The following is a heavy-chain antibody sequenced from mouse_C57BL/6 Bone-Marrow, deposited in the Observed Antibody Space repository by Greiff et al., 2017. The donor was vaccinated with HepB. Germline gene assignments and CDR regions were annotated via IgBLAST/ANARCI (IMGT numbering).Heavy chain of an antibody. J-gene: IGHJ4*01. CDR1: GYTFTSYW. Sequence: QVQLKQPGAELVMPGASVKLSCKASGYTFTSYWMHWVKQRPGQGLEWIGEIDPSDSYTNYNQKFKGKSTLTVDKSSSTAYMQLSSLTSEDSAVYYCARSVLRYAMDYWGQGTSVTVSS. CDR3: ARSVLRYAMDY. V-gene: IGHV1-69*01. D-gene: IGHD1-1*01. CDR2: IDPSDSYT.